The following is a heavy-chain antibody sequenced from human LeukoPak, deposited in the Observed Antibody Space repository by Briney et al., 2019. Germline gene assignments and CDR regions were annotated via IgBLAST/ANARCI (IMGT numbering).Heavy chain of an antibody. J-gene: IGHJ4*02. CDR2: ISDSDDTT. D-gene: IGHD1-26*01. V-gene: IGHV3-23*01. CDR1: GFTFSGYA. Sequence: GGSLRLSCAASGFTFSGYAMTWVRQAPGKGLEWASTISDSDDTTFYAESVKGRFTISRDNSKNTLYLQMNSLRAEDTATYYCSRDRSGSYYWGQGILVAVSS. CDR3: SRDRSGSYY.